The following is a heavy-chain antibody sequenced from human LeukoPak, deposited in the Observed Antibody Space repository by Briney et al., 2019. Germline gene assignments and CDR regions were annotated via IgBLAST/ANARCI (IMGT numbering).Heavy chain of an antibody. CDR2: IYTSGST. J-gene: IGHJ4*02. CDR1: GGSISSYY. V-gene: IGHV4-4*07. CDR3: AREAYYYDSSGYQPPFDY. Sequence: PSEILSLTCTVSGGSISSYYWSWIRQPAGKGLEWIGRIYTSGSTNYNPSLKSRVTMSVDTSKNQFSLKLSSVTAADTAVYYCAREAYYYDSSGYQPPFDYWGQGTLVTVSS. D-gene: IGHD3-22*01.